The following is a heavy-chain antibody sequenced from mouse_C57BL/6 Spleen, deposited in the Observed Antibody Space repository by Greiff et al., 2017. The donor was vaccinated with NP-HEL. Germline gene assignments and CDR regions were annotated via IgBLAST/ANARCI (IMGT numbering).Heavy chain of an antibody. CDR3: ASSRREGVYYYAMDY. CDR2: ILPGSGST. J-gene: IGHJ4*01. V-gene: IGHV1-9*01. Sequence: QVQLKQSGAELMKPGASVKLSCKATGYTFTGYWIEWVKQRPGHGLEWIGEILPGSGSTNYNEKFKGKATFTADTSSNTAYLQLSSLTTEDSAIYYCASSRREGVYYYAMDYWGQGTSVTVSS. CDR1: GYTFTGYW.